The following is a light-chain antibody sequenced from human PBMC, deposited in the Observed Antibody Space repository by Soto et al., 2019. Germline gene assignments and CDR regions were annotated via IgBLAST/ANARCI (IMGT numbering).Light chain of an antibody. V-gene: IGLV2-14*01. CDR1: SSDVGSYNY. J-gene: IGLJ2*01. CDR2: DVS. Sequence: QSALTQPASVSGSPGQSITISCTGTSSDVGSYNYVSWYQQYPGKAPKLMIYDVSNRPSGVSYRFSGSKSGNTASLTISGRQAEDEADYYCSSYTTSSSTVVFGGGTKLTVL. CDR3: SSYTTSSSTVV.